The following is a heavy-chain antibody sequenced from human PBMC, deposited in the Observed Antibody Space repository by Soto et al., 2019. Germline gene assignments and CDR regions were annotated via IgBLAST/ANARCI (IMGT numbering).Heavy chain of an antibody. D-gene: IGHD3-10*01. Sequence: GPLRLSCAASGFTFSSYAMSWVRQGPGKGLEWVSAISGSGGSTYYADSVKGRFTISRDNSKNTLYLQMNSLRAEDTAVYYCAKGIRGDYYYYGMDVWGQGTTVTVSS. J-gene: IGHJ6*02. CDR2: ISGSGGST. CDR1: GFTFSSYA. V-gene: IGHV3-23*01. CDR3: AKGIRGDYYYYGMDV.